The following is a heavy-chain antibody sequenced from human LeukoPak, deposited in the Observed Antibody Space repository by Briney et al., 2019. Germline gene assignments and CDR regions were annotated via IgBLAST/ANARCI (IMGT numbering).Heavy chain of an antibody. J-gene: IGHJ4*02. Sequence: SVTVSCKASGGTFSSYAISWVRQAPGQGLEWMGGIIPIFGTANYAQKFQGRVTITTDESTSTAYMELSSLRSEDTAAYYCARESSYDSSGYLYYFDYWGQGTLVTVSS. CDR2: IIPIFGTA. CDR3: ARESSYDSSGYLYYFDY. CDR1: GGTFSSYA. V-gene: IGHV1-69*05. D-gene: IGHD3-22*01.